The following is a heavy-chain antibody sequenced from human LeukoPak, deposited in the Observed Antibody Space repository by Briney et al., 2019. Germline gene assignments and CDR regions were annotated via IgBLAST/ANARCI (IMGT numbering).Heavy chain of an antibody. D-gene: IGHD6-19*01. CDR2: IYTSGST. V-gene: IGHV4-59*10. CDR3: ARESRYSSGWWGGRYYYYYMDV. CDR1: GGSFSGYY. J-gene: IGHJ6*03. Sequence: SETLSLTCAVYGGSFSGYYWSWIRQPPGKGLEWIGRIYTSGSTNYNPSLKSRVTMSVDTSKNQFSLKLSSVTAADTAVYYCARESRYSSGWWGGRYYYYYMDVWGKGTTVTVSS.